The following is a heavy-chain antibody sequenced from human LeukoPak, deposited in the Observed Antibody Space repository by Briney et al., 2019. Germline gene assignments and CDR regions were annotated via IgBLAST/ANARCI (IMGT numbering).Heavy chain of an antibody. CDR2: FDPEDGET. J-gene: IGHJ3*02. Sequence: GASVKVSCKVSGYTLTELSMHWVRQAPGKGLEWMGGFDPEDGETIYAQKFQGRVTMTEDTSTDTAYMELSSLRSEDTAVYYCATSPPYDFWSLGAFDIWGQGTMVTVSS. D-gene: IGHD3-3*01. CDR1: GYTLTELS. V-gene: IGHV1-24*01. CDR3: ATSPPYDFWSLGAFDI.